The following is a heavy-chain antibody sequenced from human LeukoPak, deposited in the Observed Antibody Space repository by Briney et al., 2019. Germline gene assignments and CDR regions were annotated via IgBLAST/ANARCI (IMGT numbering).Heavy chain of an antibody. D-gene: IGHD2-2*01. CDR1: RFTFSNFG. Sequence: GGSLRLSCAASRFTFSNFGMHWVRQAPGKGLEWVAVTSYEGRSKYYADSVRGRFTISRDNSKNTLYLQMDSLRAEDSAMYYCAKDRLVVAPASMTSNFDSWGQGTLVTVSS. V-gene: IGHV3-30*18. CDR3: AKDRLVVAPASMTSNFDS. CDR2: TSYEGRSK. J-gene: IGHJ4*02.